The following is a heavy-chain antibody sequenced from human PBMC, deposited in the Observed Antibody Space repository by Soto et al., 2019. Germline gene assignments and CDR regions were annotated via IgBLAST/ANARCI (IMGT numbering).Heavy chain of an antibody. CDR1: GFTFSSYG. D-gene: IGHD3-22*01. CDR3: AKDKGYYDSSGSLYYFDY. V-gene: IGHV3-30*18. CDR2: ISYDGSNK. Sequence: LRLSCAASGFTFSSYGMHWVRQAPGKGLEWVAVISYDGSNKYYADSVKGRFTISRDNSKNTLYLQMNSLRAEDTAVYYCAKDKGYYDSSGSLYYFDYWGQGTLVTV. J-gene: IGHJ4*02.